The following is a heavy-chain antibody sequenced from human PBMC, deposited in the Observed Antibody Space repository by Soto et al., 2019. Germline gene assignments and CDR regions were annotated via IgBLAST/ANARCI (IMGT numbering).Heavy chain of an antibody. CDR2: INSDGSST. Sequence: PGGSLRLSCAASGFTFSSYWIHWVRQAPGKGLVWVSRINSDGSSTSYADSVKGRFTISRDNAKNTLYLQMNSLRAEDTAVYYCASEGDGSGYYYYYYGMDVWGQGTTVTVSS. D-gene: IGHD3-22*01. V-gene: IGHV3-74*01. CDR1: GFTFSSYW. CDR3: ASEGDGSGYYYYYYGMDV. J-gene: IGHJ6*02.